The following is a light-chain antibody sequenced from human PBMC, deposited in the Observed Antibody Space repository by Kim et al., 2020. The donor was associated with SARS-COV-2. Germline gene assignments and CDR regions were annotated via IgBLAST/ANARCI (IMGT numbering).Light chain of an antibody. CDR2: AAS. Sequence: DIQLTQSPSFLSASVGDRVTITCRASQGISSYLAWYQQKPGKAPKLLIYAASTLKSGVPSRFSGSGSGTEFTLTISSLQPEDFATYYCQQLNSYPRVTFGGGTKVDIK. CDR3: QQLNSYPRVT. CDR1: QGISSY. V-gene: IGKV1-9*01. J-gene: IGKJ4*01.